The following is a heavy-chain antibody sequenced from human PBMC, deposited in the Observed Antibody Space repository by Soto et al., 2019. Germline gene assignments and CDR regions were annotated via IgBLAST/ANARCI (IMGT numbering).Heavy chain of an antibody. CDR2: IYYSGST. CDR1: GGSISSGDYY. Sequence: SETLSLTCTVSGGSISSGDYYWSWIRQPPGKGLEWIGYIYYSGSTYYNPSLKSRVTISVDTSKNQFSLKLSSVTAADTAVYYVTIYYYDSTGYYPAFDYWGQGTLVTVSS. V-gene: IGHV4-30-4*01. D-gene: IGHD3-22*01. CDR3: TIYYYDSTGYYPAFDY. J-gene: IGHJ4*02.